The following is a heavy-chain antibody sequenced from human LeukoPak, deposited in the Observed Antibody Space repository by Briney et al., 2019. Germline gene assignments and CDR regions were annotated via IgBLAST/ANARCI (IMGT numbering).Heavy chain of an antibody. J-gene: IGHJ6*02. V-gene: IGHV4-39*07. D-gene: IGHD3-10*01. CDR1: GGSISNSSYY. CDR2: IYYSGNT. Sequence: SETLSLTCTVSGGSISNSSYYWGWIRQPPGKGLEWIGGIYYSGNTYYNPSLKSRVTISLDTSKNQFSLKLSSVTAADTAVYYCARAPIGSGSYGDFDYYYGMDVWGQGTTVTVSS. CDR3: ARAPIGSGSYGDFDYYYGMDV.